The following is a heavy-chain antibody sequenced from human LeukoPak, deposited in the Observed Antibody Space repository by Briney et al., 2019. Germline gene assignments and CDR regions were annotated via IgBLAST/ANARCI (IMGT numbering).Heavy chain of an antibody. CDR1: GFTFSDHY. CDR2: ISSDGSIV. Sequence: GGSLRLSCAASGFTFSDHYMNWIRQAPGKGLEWVSYISSDGSIVYYADSVRGRFTISRDNAKKSLYLQMNSLRAEDTAVYYCAWITIFGVITPYYSDYWGQGTLVTVSS. D-gene: IGHD3-3*01. V-gene: IGHV3-11*01. CDR3: AWITIFGVITPYYSDY. J-gene: IGHJ4*02.